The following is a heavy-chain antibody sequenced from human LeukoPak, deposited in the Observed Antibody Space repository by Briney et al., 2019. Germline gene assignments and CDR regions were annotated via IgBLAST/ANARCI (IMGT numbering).Heavy chain of an antibody. Sequence: GGSLRLSCAASGFTFGNAWMSWVGQAPGKGREWVGRIKSKNDGGKTDYAARVKGRFTISRDDSNNTLYLQMNSLKTEDTAVYYCTTDFPVGRSGSSEGEIDYWGQGTLVTVSS. CDR3: TTDFPVGRSGSSEGEIDY. V-gene: IGHV3-15*01. CDR1: GFTFGNAW. CDR2: IKSKNDGGKT. J-gene: IGHJ4*02. D-gene: IGHD3-10*01.